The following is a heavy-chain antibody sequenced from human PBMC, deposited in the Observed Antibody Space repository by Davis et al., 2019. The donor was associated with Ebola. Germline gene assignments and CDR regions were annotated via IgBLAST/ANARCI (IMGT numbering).Heavy chain of an antibody. CDR2: INPSGGST. CDR1: GYTFTSYY. J-gene: IGHJ3*02. D-gene: IGHD3-3*01. Sequence: ASVTVSCKASGYTFTSYYMHWVRQAPGQGLEWMGIINPSGGSTSYAQKFQGRVTMTRDTSTSTVYMELSSLRSEDTAVYYCARGQGGGITIFGVVIIRDDAFDIWGQGTMVTVSS. CDR3: ARGQGGGITIFGVVIIRDDAFDI. V-gene: IGHV1-46*01.